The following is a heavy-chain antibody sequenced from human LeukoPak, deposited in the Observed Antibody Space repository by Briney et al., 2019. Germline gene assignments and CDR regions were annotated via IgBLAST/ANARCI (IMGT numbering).Heavy chain of an antibody. CDR2: ISGSSSFI. CDR3: AREGAVSGGYYDY. D-gene: IGHD3-22*01. CDR1: GFTFSSYS. J-gene: IGHJ4*02. Sequence: PGGSLRLSCAASGFTFSSYSTTWVRQAPGKGLEWVSSISGSSSFIYYADSVKGRFTISRDNAKNSLYLQMNGLRAEDTAVYYCAREGAVSGGYYDYWGQGTLVTVSS. V-gene: IGHV3-21*01.